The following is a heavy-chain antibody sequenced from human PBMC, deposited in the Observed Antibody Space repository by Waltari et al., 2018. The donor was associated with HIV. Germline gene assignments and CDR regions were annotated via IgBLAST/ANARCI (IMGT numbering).Heavy chain of an antibody. V-gene: IGHV4-61*02. D-gene: IGHD6-19*01. CDR3: ARVSLAGWFDP. Sequence: QVQLQESGPGLVKPSQTLSLTCNVSGGSISSGSYSWSWIRQPAGKGLEWIGRVYTSGTTNYNPSLKSRVTISVDTSKNQISLKMRSVTAADTAVYYCARVSLAGWFDPWGQGTLVTVSS. CDR1: GGSISSGSYS. CDR2: VYTSGTT. J-gene: IGHJ5*02.